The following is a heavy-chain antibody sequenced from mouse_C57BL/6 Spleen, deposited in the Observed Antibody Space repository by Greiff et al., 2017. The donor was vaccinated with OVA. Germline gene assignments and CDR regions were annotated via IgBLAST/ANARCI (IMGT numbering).Heavy chain of an antibody. CDR2: IDPYTGGT. D-gene: IGHD2-3*01. Sequence: QVQLQHSGPELVRPGASVTLSCKASGYTFTDYELHWLKQTPAHGLEWIGAIDPYTGGTAYNQKFKGKAILTADKSSSTAYMELRSLTSEDSAVYYCTRRYDGYYYAMDYWGQGTSVTVSS. V-gene: IGHV1-15*01. CDR1: GYTFTDYE. CDR3: TRRYDGYYYAMDY. J-gene: IGHJ4*01.